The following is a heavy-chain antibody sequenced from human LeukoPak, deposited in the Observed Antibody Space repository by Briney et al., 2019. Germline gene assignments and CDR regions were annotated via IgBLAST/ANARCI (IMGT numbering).Heavy chain of an antibody. Sequence: SETLSLTCAVYGGSFSGYYWSWIRQPPGKGLEWIGEINHSGSTNYNPSLKSRVTISVDTSKNQFSLKLSSVTAADTAAYYCARSYYDILAGYYGGYYFDYWGQGTLVTVSS. CDR2: INHSGST. J-gene: IGHJ4*02. D-gene: IGHD3-9*01. CDR3: ARSYYDILAGYYGGYYFDY. CDR1: GGSFSGYY. V-gene: IGHV4-34*01.